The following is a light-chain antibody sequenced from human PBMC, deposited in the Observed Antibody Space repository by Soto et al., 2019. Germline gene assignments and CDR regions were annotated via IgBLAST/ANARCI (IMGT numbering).Light chain of an antibody. J-gene: IGKJ4*01. CDR2: DAS. V-gene: IGKV1-13*02. CDR3: QQFHTYPRT. Sequence: AIQLTQSPSSLSASVGDRVTITCRASQGISNALAWYQQKPGKAPNLLIYDASSLESGVPSRFGGSGSGTDFTLTISSLQPEDFATYYCQQFHTYPRTFGGGTKVEIK. CDR1: QGISNA.